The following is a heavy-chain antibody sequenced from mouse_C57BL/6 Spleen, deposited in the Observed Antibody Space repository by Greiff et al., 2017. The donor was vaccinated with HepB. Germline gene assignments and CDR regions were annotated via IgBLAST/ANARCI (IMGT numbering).Heavy chain of an antibody. J-gene: IGHJ2*01. D-gene: IGHD1-1*01. Sequence: EVQLQQSGPELVKPGASVKISCKASGYTFTDYYMNWVKQSHGKSLEWIGDINPNNGGTSYNQKFKGKATLTVDKSSSTAYMELRSLTSEDSAVYYCARKGPYYYGSSFDYWGQGTTLTVSS. CDR1: GYTFTDYY. CDR2: INPNNGGT. CDR3: ARKGPYYYGSSFDY. V-gene: IGHV1-26*01.